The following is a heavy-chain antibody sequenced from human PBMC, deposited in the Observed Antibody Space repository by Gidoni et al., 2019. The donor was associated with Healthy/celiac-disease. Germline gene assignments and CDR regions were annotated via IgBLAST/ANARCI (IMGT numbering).Heavy chain of an antibody. J-gene: IGHJ4*02. V-gene: IGHV3-30*18. D-gene: IGHD3-3*01. CDR1: GFPFSSYG. CDR2: ISYDGSNK. Sequence: QVQLVESGGGVVQPGRSLRLSCAASGFPFSSYGMHWVRQAPGKGLEWVAVISYDGSNKYYADSVKGRFTISRDNSKNTLYLQMNSLRAEDTAVYYCAKPFGVVIPLYFDYWGQGTLVTVSS. CDR3: AKPFGVVIPLYFDY.